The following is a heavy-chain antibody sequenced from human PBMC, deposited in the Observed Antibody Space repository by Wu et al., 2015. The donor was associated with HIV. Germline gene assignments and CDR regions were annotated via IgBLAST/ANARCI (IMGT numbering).Heavy chain of an antibody. CDR1: GYTFTAYY. CDR3: ARDPGLSSSYYYMDV. V-gene: IGHV1-46*03. J-gene: IGHJ6*03. Sequence: QVQLVQSGAEVKKPGASIKVSCKASGYTFTAYYIHWVRQAPGQGPEWMGLINPTSGTTSYAQKFQGRVTMTRDTSTSTVYVELSSLRSDDTAVYYCARDPGLSSSYYYMDVWGEGDHGHRLL. CDR2: INPTSGTT. D-gene: IGHD2/OR15-2a*01.